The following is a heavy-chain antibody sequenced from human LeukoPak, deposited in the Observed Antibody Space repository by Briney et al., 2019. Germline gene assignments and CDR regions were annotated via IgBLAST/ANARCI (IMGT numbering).Heavy chain of an antibody. CDR3: AKDRQRAGSYDAFDI. CDR1: GFTFSTYA. CDR2: ISGSGGST. J-gene: IGHJ3*02. Sequence: GGSLRLSCAASGFTFSTYAMSWVRQAPGKGLEWVSTISGSGGSTYYADSVKGRFTISRDNSKNTLYLQMNSLRAEDTAVYYCAKDRQRAGSYDAFDIWGQGTMVTVSS. D-gene: IGHD3-10*01. V-gene: IGHV3-23*01.